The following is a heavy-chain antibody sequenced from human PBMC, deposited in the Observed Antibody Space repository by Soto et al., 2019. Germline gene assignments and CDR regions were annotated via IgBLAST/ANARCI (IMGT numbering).Heavy chain of an antibody. V-gene: IGHV3-48*03. J-gene: IGHJ4*02. Sequence: EVQLVESGGGLVQPGGSLRLYCEASGFTFSRDEMNWVRQAPGKGLEWIAYIQNHGYSTHYADSVKGRFTISRDNAKNTSYLQMSSLTAEDTAIYYCASGYDAGCHFGYWGQGVLVTVSS. CDR3: ASGYDAGCHFGY. D-gene: IGHD6-13*01. CDR1: GFTFSRDE. CDR2: IQNHGYST.